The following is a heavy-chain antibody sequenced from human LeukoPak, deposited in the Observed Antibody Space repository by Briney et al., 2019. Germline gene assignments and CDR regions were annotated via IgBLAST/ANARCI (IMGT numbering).Heavy chain of an antibody. CDR1: GGSISSSSYY. CDR3: ARLLMGIAAAATYFDY. CDR2: IYYSGST. D-gene: IGHD6-13*01. J-gene: IGHJ4*02. Sequence: SETLSLTRTVSGGSISSSSYYWGWIRQPPGKGLEWIGSIYYSGSTYYNPSLKSRVTISVDTSKNRFSLKLSSVTAADTAVYYCARLLMGIAAAATYFDYWGQGTLVTVSS. V-gene: IGHV4-39*01.